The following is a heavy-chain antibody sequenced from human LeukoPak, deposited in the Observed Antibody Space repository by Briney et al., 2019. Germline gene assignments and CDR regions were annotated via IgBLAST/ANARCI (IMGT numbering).Heavy chain of an antibody. J-gene: IGHJ4*02. CDR1: GFTFSDYY. V-gene: IGHV3-23*01. D-gene: IGHD3-9*01. CDR3: AKDLDQVFPYDILTGQFDY. Sequence: GGSLRLSCAACGFTFSDYYMSLIRQAPGKGLEWVSAISGSGGSTYYADSVKGRFTISRDNSKNTLYLQMNSLRAEDTAVYYCAKDLDQVFPYDILTGQFDYWGQGTLVTVSS. CDR2: ISGSGGST.